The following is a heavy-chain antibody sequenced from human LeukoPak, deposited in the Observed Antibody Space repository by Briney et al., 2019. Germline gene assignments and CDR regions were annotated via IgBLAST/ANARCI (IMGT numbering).Heavy chain of an antibody. J-gene: IGHJ4*02. CDR1: GFTFSTYG. Sequence: PGGPLRLSCAASGFTFSTYGMHWVRQAPGKGLEWVAFTRYDGTYKYYADSVEGRFTISRDNSKNTLYLQMNSLRAEDTAVYYCAKVIDDSSGYYYSYYFDYWGQGTLVTVSS. V-gene: IGHV3-30*02. CDR2: TRYDGTYK. CDR3: AKVIDDSSGYYYSYYFDY. D-gene: IGHD3-22*01.